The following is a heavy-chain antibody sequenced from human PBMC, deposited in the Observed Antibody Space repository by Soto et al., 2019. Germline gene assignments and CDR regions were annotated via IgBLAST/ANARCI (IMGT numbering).Heavy chain of an antibody. V-gene: IGHV4-59*01. Sequence: SETQSLTCTVSGGTITSYDWSWIRQPPGKGLEWIGDIHYSGSTNYNPSLKSRVTISTDTSKNQFSLNLSSVTAADAAVYYCARDPISARPFFDYWSQGTLVTVSS. CDR3: ARDPISARPFFDY. CDR2: IHYSGST. CDR1: GGTITSYD. J-gene: IGHJ4*02. D-gene: IGHD6-6*01.